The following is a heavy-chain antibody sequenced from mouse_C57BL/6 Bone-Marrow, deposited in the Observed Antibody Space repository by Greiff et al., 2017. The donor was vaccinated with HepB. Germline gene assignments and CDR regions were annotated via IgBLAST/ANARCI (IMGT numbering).Heavy chain of an antibody. V-gene: IGHV2-9-1*01. J-gene: IGHJ2*01. CDR2: IWTGGGT. Sequence: QVQLQQSGPGLVAPSQSLSITCTVSGFSFTSYAISWVRQPPGKGLEWLGVIWTGGGTNYNSALKSRLSISKDNSKSQVFLKMNSLQTDDTARYYCARKRYGSRTSFDYWGQGTTLTVSS. CDR1: GFSFTSYA. D-gene: IGHD1-1*01. CDR3: ARKRYGSRTSFDY.